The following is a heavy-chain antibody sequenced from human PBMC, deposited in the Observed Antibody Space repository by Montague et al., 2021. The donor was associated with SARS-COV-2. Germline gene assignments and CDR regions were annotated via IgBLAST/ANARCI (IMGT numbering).Heavy chain of an antibody. D-gene: IGHD1-26*01. V-gene: IGHV4-31*03. J-gene: IGHJ4*02. Sequence: TLSLTCSVSGGSISSANYYWSWIRQHPGKGLEFIGYIYYSGSSFYNPSLKSRPTISVDTSKNRFSLRLSSVTAADTAIYFCASQSGSYYNYFDLWGQGTLVTVSS. CDR3: ASQSGSYYNYFDL. CDR1: GGSISSANYY. CDR2: IYYSGSS.